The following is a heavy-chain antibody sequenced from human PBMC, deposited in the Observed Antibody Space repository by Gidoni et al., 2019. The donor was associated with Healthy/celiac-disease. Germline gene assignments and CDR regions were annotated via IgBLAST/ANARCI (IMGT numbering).Heavy chain of an antibody. J-gene: IGHJ3*02. Sequence: EVQLVESGGGLIQPGGSLRLSCAASGFPVSRNYVSWVRQAPGKGLEWVSVIYSGGSTYYADSVKGRFTISRDNSKNTLYLQMNSLRAEDTAVYYCARVDILTGYYPRVSAFDIWGQGTMVTVSS. D-gene: IGHD3-9*01. CDR3: ARVDILTGYYPRVSAFDI. CDR2: IYSGGST. CDR1: GFPVSRNY. V-gene: IGHV3-53*01.